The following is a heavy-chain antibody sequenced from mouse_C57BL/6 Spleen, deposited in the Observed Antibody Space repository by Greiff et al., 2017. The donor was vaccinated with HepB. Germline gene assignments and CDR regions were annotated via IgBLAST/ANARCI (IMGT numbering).Heavy chain of an antibody. V-gene: IGHV1-76*01. Sequence: QVQLKESGAELVRPGASVKLSCKASGYTFTDYYINWVKQRPGQGLEWIARIYPGSGNTYYNEKFKGKATLTAEKSSSTAYMQLSSLTSEDSAVYCCARWDYGGAWFAYWGQGTLVTVSA. CDR3: ARWDYGGAWFAY. CDR2: IYPGSGNT. J-gene: IGHJ3*01. D-gene: IGHD2-4*01. CDR1: GYTFTDYY.